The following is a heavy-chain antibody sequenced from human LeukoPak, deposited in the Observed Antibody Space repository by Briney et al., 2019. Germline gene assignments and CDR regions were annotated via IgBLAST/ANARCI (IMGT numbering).Heavy chain of an antibody. CDR2: IYYSGST. J-gene: IGHJ6*02. CDR3: ARVSLLYYYGMDV. D-gene: IGHD2-21*01. CDR1: GGSISSYY. Sequence: PSETLSLTCTVSGGSISSYYWSWIRQPPGKGLEWIGYIYYSGSTNYNPSLKSRVTISVDTSKNQFSLKVSSVTAADTAVYYSARVSLLYYYGMDVWGQGTTVTVSS. V-gene: IGHV4-59*01.